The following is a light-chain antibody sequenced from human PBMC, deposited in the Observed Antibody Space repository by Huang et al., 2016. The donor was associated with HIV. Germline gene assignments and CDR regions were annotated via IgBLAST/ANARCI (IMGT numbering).Light chain of an antibody. CDR2: DTS. CDR3: QQYDKWPPGLT. CDR1: QNVRNN. V-gene: IGKV3D-15*01. Sequence: EIKMTQSPATLSVSPGGRVTLSCRASQNVRNNLAWYQQKTGQAPRPLIYDTSTRASGIPARFSGSGAGTEFTLTSSGLQSEDFAIYYCQQYDKWPPGLTFGGGTKVEI. J-gene: IGKJ4*01.